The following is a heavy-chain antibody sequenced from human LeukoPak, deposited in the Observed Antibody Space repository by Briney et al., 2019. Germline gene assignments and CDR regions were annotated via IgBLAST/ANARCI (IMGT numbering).Heavy chain of an antibody. Sequence: ASVKVSCKASGYTFTSYDINWVRQATGQGLEWMGWMNPNSGNTGYAQKFQGRVTMTRNTSISTAYMELSSLRSEDTAVYYCARGASQRGYSYGYGYYWGQGTLVTVSS. D-gene: IGHD5-18*01. J-gene: IGHJ4*02. CDR3: ARGASQRGYSYGYGYY. CDR2: MNPNSGNT. V-gene: IGHV1-8*01. CDR1: GYTFTSYD.